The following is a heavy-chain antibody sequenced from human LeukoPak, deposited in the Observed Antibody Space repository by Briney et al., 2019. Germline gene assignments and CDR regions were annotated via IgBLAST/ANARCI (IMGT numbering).Heavy chain of an antibody. CDR3: ARGESGSYSRYYYYYMDV. CDR1: GGSISSGTYY. CDR2: IYTSGST. J-gene: IGHJ6*03. V-gene: IGHV4-61*02. Sequence: SETLSLTCTVSGGSISSGTYYWSWIRQPAGTGLEWIGRIYTSGSTNYNSSLKSRVTISVDTSKNQFSLKLSSVTAADTAVYYCARGESGSYSRYYYYYMDVWGKGATVTISS. D-gene: IGHD1-26*01.